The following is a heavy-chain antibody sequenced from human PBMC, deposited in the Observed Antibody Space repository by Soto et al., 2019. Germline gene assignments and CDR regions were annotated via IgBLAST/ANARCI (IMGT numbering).Heavy chain of an antibody. CDR1: GFSLKNYA. CDR3: ARDCSSSSCSVWRY. Sequence: GSLRLSCAASGFSLKNYAMTWVRQAPGKGLEWVSGITGSGDKTYYADSVKGRFIISRDNSESTLYLQMNSLRAEDTALYYCARDCSSSSCSVWRYCGQGTQVTLSS. D-gene: IGHD2-2*01. J-gene: IGHJ4*02. V-gene: IGHV3-23*01. CDR2: ITGSGDKT.